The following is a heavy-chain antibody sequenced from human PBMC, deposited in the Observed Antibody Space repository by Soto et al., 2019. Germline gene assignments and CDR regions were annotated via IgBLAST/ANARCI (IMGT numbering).Heavy chain of an antibody. CDR2: IIPIFGTA. J-gene: IGHJ5*02. D-gene: IGHD1-26*01. Sequence: KASGGTFSSYAISWVRQAPGQGLEWMGGIIPIFGTANYAQKFQGRVTITADESTSTAYMELSSLRSEDTAVYYCARDSGGSYSGWFDPWGQGTLVTVSS. CDR3: ARDSGGSYSGWFDP. CDR1: GGTFSSYA. V-gene: IGHV1-69*01.